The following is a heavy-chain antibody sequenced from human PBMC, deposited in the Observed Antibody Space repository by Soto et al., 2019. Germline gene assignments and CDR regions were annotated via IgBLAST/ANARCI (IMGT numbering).Heavy chain of an antibody. CDR3: ARGGNRYSNVASGVGGFDY. J-gene: IGHJ4*02. CDR1: GASITSSY. CDR2: VYHTGAT. V-gene: IGHV4-59*01. D-gene: IGHD5-12*01. Sequence: SETLSLTCTASGASITSSYWSWIRQSPGQGLEWIAYVYHTGATNYNPSLKSRVTISLDTSRSQFSLNLTSLSTADTAVYFCARGGNRYSNVASGVGGFDYWGQGSLVTVS.